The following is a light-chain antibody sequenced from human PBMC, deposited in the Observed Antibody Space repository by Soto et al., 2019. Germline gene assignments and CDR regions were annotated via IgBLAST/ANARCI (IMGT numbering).Light chain of an antibody. CDR2: DVS. V-gene: IGLV2-11*01. CDR1: SSDVGGYDY. J-gene: IGLJ3*02. Sequence: QSALTQPRSVSGSPGQSVTISCTGTSSDVGGYDYVSWYQQHPGKAPKLMIYDVSTRPSGVPDRFSGSKSGNTASLTISGLQAEDEADYYCCSYVGSYTWVFGGGTKLTVL. CDR3: CSYVGSYTWV.